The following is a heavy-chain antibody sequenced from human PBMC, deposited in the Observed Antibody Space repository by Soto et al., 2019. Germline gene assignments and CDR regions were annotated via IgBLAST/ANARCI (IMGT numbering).Heavy chain of an antibody. V-gene: IGHV6-1*01. CDR2: STYRSKWYS. Sequence: QVQLQQSGPGLVKPSQTLSLTCSISGDSVSTNSAGWTWIRQSPSTGLEWLGRSTYRSKWYSAYAVSVRGGITNGPDTAKHQLSLHSDSVPPGHTALYYCARHLKEDYGNSVGWFDPRGQGTLVTVSS. CDR3: ARHLKEDYGNSVGWFDP. J-gene: IGHJ5*02. D-gene: IGHD4-17*01. CDR1: GDSVSTNSAG.